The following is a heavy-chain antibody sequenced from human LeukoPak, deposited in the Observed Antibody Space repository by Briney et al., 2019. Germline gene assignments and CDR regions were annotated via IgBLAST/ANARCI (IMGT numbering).Heavy chain of an antibody. CDR3: AMDRGF. Sequence: GGSLRLSCAAPGFTFSSYSMNWVRQAPGKGLEWVSYISSSSSTIYYADSVKGRFTISRDNSKNTLYLQMNSLRVEDTAVYFCAMDRGFWGQGTMITVSS. J-gene: IGHJ3*01. CDR1: GFTFSSYS. D-gene: IGHD2-2*03. V-gene: IGHV3-48*01. CDR2: ISSSSSTI.